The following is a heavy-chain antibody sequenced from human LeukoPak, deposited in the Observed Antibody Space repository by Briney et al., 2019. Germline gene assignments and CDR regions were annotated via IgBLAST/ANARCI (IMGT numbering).Heavy chain of an antibody. CDR2: MNPNSGNT. J-gene: IGHJ4*02. Sequence: ASVKLSCKASGYTFTSYDINWVRQGTGQGLEWVGWMNPNSGNTGYAQKFQGRVTMTRNTSISTAYMELSSLRSEDTAVYYCAMDYGDQPPGNDYWGQGTLVTVSS. CDR3: AMDYGDQPPGNDY. CDR1: GYTFTSYD. D-gene: IGHD4-17*01. V-gene: IGHV1-8*01.